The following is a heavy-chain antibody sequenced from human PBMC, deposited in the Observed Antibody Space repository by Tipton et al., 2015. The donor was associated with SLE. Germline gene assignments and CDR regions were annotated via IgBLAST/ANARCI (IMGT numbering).Heavy chain of an antibody. Sequence: QLVQSGAEVKKPGASVKVSCKASGYTFTSYGISWVRQAPGQGLEWMGWTYYRSTWYNDYAVSVKSRITIDPDTSKNQFSLQLNSVTPEDTAVYYCARDQGGLDASFDYWGQGTLVTVSS. V-gene: IGHV1-18*01. CDR2: TYYRSTWYN. CDR3: ARDQGGLDASFDY. CDR1: GYTFTSYG. D-gene: IGHD1-1*01. J-gene: IGHJ4*02.